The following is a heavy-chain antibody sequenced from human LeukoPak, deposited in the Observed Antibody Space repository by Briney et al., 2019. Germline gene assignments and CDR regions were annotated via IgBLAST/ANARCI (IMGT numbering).Heavy chain of an antibody. CDR1: GFTFSTCA. CDR3: ARDTFEPLVIDF. Sequence: GGSLRLSCAASGFTFSTCAMTWVRQAPGKGLEWVAYVNAESTDILYADSVRGRFTISRDNAKNSLYLQMNSLRAEDRGVYYCARDTFEPLVIDFWGQGTLVTVSS. CDR2: VNAESTDI. V-gene: IGHV3-21*05. D-gene: IGHD6-13*01. J-gene: IGHJ4*02.